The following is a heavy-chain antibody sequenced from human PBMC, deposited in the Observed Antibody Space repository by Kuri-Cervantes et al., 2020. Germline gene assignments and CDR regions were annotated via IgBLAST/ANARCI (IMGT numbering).Heavy chain of an antibody. D-gene: IGHD2-2*01. V-gene: IGHV1-24*01. Sequence: ASVKVSCKVSGYTLTELSMHWVRQAPGKGLEWMGGFDPEDGETIYAQKFQGRVTMTRNTSISTAYMELSSLRSEDTAVYYCARGDDVVVPAPFDPWGQGTLVTVSS. J-gene: IGHJ5*02. CDR2: FDPEDGET. CDR1: GYTLTELS. CDR3: ARGDDVVVPAPFDP.